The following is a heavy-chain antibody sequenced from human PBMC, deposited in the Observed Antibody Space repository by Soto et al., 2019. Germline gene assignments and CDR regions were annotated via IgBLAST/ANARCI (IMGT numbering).Heavy chain of an antibody. CDR1: GYTFTSYG. D-gene: IGHD4-17*01. V-gene: IGHV1-18*01. CDR2: MSAYNGNT. J-gene: IGHJ4*02. Sequence: ASVKVSCKASGYTFTSYGISWVRQAPGQVLEWMGWMSAYNGNTNYAQKLQGSVTMTTDTSTSTAYMELRSLRSDDTAVYYCARDSNYGDYVFDYWGQGTLVTDSS. CDR3: ARDSNYGDYVFDY.